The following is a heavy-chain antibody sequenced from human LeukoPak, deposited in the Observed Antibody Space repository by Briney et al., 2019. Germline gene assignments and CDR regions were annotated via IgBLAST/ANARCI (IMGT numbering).Heavy chain of an antibody. J-gene: IGHJ4*02. D-gene: IGHD1-26*01. Sequence: GGSLRLSCADSGFTFSSYWMSWVRQAPGKGLEWVANIKQDGSEKYYVDSVKGRFTISRDNAKNSLYLQMNSLRAEDTAVYYCARGYSGSYWGQGTLVTVSS. CDR3: ARGYSGSY. V-gene: IGHV3-7*01. CDR2: IKQDGSEK. CDR1: GFTFSSYW.